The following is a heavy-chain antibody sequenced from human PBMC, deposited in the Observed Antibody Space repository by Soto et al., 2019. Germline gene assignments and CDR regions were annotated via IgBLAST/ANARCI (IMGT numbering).Heavy chain of an antibody. Sequence: QVQLVQSGAEVKKPGSSVKVSCKASGGTFSSYTISWVRQAPGQGLEWMGRIIPILGIANYAQKFQGRVTITADKSTSTAYMELSSLRSEETAVYYSARDGGGSSPFDYWGQGTLVPVSS. J-gene: IGHJ4*02. CDR3: ARDGGGSSPFDY. D-gene: IGHD6-6*01. V-gene: IGHV1-69*02. CDR2: IIPILGIA. CDR1: GGTFSSYT.